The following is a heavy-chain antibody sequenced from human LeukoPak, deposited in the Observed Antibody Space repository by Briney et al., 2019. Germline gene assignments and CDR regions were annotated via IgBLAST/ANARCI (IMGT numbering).Heavy chain of an antibody. J-gene: IGHJ4*02. Sequence: GSLRLSCAASGFTVSSNYMSWVRQPPGKGLEWIGSIYYSGSTYYNPSLKSRVTISVDTSKNQFSLKLSSVTAADTAVYYCASSGGGDIKYYDFWSGFYQQYYFDYWGQGTLVTVSS. CDR1: GFTVSSNY. D-gene: IGHD3-3*01. V-gene: IGHV4-39*01. CDR2: IYYSGST. CDR3: ASSGGGDIKYYDFWSGFYQQYYFDY.